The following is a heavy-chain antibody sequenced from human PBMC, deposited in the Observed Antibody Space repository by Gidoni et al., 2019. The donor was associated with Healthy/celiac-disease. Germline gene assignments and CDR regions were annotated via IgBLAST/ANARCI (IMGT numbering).Heavy chain of an antibody. CDR3: ARIRPGAIFDY. CDR1: GGSISSSSYY. Sequence: QLQLQESGPGLVKPSETLSLTCTVSGGSISSSSYYWGWIRQPPGKGLEWIGSIYYSGSTYYNPSLKSRVTISVDTSKNQFSLKLSSVTAADTAVYYCARIRPGAIFDYWGQGTLVTVSS. V-gene: IGHV4-39*01. D-gene: IGHD7-27*01. CDR2: IYYSGST. J-gene: IGHJ4*02.